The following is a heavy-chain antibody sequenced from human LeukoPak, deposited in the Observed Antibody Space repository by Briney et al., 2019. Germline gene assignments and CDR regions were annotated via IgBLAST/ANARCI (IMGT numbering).Heavy chain of an antibody. J-gene: IGHJ4*02. CDR3: ASEYYYGSGSYQN. D-gene: IGHD3-10*01. CDR2: ISGSGDST. CDR1: GFTFSSYA. V-gene: IGHV3-23*01. Sequence: PGGSLRLSCAASGFTFSSYAMSWVRQAPGKGLEWVSAISGSGDSTYYADSVKGRFTISRDNSKNTLYLQMNSLRAEDTAVYYCASEYYYGSGSYQNWGQGTLVTVSS.